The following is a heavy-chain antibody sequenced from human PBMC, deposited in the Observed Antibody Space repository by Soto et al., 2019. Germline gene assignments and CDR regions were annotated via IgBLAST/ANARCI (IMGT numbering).Heavy chain of an antibody. CDR3: TSSSGYSVWFDP. V-gene: IGHV3-30*03. CDR1: GFTFSSYG. CDR2: ISYDGSNK. Sequence: GGSLRLSCAASGFTFSSYGMHWVRQAPGKGLEWVAVISYDGSNKYYADSVKGRFTISRDNSKNTLCLQMNSLRAEDMAVYYCTSSSGYSVWFDPWGQGTLVTVSS. D-gene: IGHD3-22*01. J-gene: IGHJ5*02.